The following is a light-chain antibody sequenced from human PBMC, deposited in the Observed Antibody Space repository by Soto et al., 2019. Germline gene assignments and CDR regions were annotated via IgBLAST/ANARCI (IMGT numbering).Light chain of an antibody. J-gene: IGKJ5*01. CDR3: QQGDSSPVT. Sequence: DVQMTQYPSSVSASVGDRVTITCRASQGIGRWLAWYQQRPGKAPSFLIYAASSLQGGDPSRFSGSGSGTDFTLTISNLQPEDFATYFCQQGDSSPVTFGQGTRLEMK. CDR2: AAS. CDR1: QGIGRW. V-gene: IGKV1D-12*01.